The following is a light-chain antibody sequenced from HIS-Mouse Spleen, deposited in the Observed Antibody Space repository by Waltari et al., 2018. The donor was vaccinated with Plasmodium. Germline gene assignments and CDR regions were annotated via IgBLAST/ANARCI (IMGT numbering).Light chain of an antibody. V-gene: IGLV3-27*01. CDR1: VLATKY. J-gene: IGLJ3*02. Sequence: SYELTQPSSVSVSPGQTARITCSGDVLATKYARWFQQKPGQAPWLVIYKDSERPSGIPERFSGSSSGTTVTLTISGAQVEDEADYYCYSAADNNWVFGGGTKLTVL. CDR3: YSAADNNWV. CDR2: KDS.